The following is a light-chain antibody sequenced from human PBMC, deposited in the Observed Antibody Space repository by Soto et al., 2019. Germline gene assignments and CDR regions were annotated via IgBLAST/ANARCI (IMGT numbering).Light chain of an antibody. CDR2: DAS. CDR3: QQRSNWPFT. CDR1: QSLSSQ. Sequence: EIVLTQSPATLSLSPGERATLSCRASQSLSSQLAWYQQKPGQAPRLLIYDASNRATGIPARFSGSGSGTDFTLTISSLEPEDFAVYYCQQRSNWPFTFGGGTKVEIK. V-gene: IGKV3-11*01. J-gene: IGKJ4*01.